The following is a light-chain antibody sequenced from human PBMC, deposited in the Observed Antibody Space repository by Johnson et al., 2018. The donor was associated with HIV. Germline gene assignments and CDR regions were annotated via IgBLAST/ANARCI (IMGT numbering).Light chain of an antibody. CDR2: DNN. J-gene: IGLJ1*01. V-gene: IGLV1-51*01. CDR1: SSNIGNNY. Sequence: QSVLTQPPSVSAAPGQKVTISCSGSSSNIGNNYVSWYQQLPRTAPKLLIYDNNKRPSGIPDRFSGSKSGTSATLGITGLQTGDEADYYCGTWDSSLSVGVFGTGTKVTVL. CDR3: GTWDSSLSVGV.